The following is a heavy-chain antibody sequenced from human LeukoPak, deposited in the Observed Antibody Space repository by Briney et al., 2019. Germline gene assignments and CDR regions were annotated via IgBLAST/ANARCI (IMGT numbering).Heavy chain of an antibody. Sequence: PGGSLRLSCSASGFTFTTYGMNWVRQAPGKGLEWVSGIGGSGVRTYYADSVKGRFTISRDNSRNTVYLQMKSLRAEDTALYYCAKDLYYYGSGSNPDYWGQGTLVTVSS. J-gene: IGHJ4*02. CDR2: IGGSGVRT. V-gene: IGHV3-23*01. CDR3: AKDLYYYGSGSNPDY. CDR1: GFTFTTYG. D-gene: IGHD3-10*01.